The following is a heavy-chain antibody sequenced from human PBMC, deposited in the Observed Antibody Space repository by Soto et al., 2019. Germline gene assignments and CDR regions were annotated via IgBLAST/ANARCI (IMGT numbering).Heavy chain of an antibody. V-gene: IGHV3-21*01. CDR3: ARDGYYDSSGCSPIFDY. CDR2: ISSSSSYI. Sequence: GSLRLSCAASGFTFSSYSMNWVRQAPGKGLEWVSSISSSSSYIYYADSVKGRFTISRDNAKNSLYLQMNSLRAEDTAVYYCARDGYYDSSGCSPIFDYWGQGTLVTVSS. D-gene: IGHD3-22*01. CDR1: GFTFSSYS. J-gene: IGHJ4*02.